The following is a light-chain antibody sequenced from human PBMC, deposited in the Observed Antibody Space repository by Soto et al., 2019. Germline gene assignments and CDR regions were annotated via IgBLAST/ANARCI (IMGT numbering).Light chain of an antibody. J-gene: IGKJ5*01. CDR3: QQSYSTPRIT. Sequence: DIQMTQSPSSLSASVGDRVTITCRASQYINNFLNWYQQKPGQAPKVLIYAASSLQSGVPSRFSGGGSGTDFTLTISNLQPEDFSTYYCQQSYSTPRITFGQGTRLEMK. CDR2: AAS. V-gene: IGKV1-39*01. CDR1: QYINNF.